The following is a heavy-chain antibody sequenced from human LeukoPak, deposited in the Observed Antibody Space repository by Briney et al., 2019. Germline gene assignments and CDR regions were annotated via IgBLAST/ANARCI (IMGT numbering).Heavy chain of an antibody. V-gene: IGHV4-39*01. J-gene: IGHJ3*02. CDR1: GGSISSSSYY. CDR3: ARRRLWWSDDDAFDI. D-gene: IGHD2-21*01. CDR2: IYYSGST. Sequence: KPSETLSLTCTVSGGSISSSSYYWGWIRQPPGKGLEWIGSIYYSGSTYYNPSLKSRVTISVDTSKNQFSLKLSSVTAADTAVYYCARRRLWWSDDDAFDIWGQGTKVTVSS.